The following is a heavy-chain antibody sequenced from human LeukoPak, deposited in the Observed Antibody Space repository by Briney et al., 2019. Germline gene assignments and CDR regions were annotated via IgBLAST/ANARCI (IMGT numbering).Heavy chain of an antibody. CDR2: VYHSGSA. D-gene: IGHD3-16*01. Sequence: SKTLSLTCGVYDGSFIGDYWSWIRQSPGMGLEWIGQVYHSGSANYNPSLRSRVTISIDTSKKQFSLKLNSVTATDTAVYYCARHGGFYFDSWGQGTLVTVSS. CDR3: ARHGGFYFDS. V-gene: IGHV4-34*01. J-gene: IGHJ4*02. CDR1: DGSFIGDY.